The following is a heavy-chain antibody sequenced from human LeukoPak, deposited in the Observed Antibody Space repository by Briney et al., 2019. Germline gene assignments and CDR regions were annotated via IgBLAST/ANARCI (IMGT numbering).Heavy chain of an antibody. CDR1: GYTFTDYY. Sequence: GASVKVSCKASGYTFTDYYIHWVRQAPGQGLEWMGWINPYSGGTDFAQKFQGRVTMTRDTSLNMAYVELHRLRSDDTAVYYCARDYGDRSVRGESIYWGQGTLVTVSS. J-gene: IGHJ4*02. CDR2: INPYSGGT. CDR3: ARDYGDRSVRGESIY. D-gene: IGHD4/OR15-4a*01. V-gene: IGHV1-2*02.